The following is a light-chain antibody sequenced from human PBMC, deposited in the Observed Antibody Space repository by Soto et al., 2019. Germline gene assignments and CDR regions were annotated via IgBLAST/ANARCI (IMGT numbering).Light chain of an antibody. V-gene: IGLV2-8*01. J-gene: IGLJ1*01. CDR2: EVS. CDR1: SSDVGGYNY. CDR3: SSYAGSNKSV. Sequence: QPVLTQPPSASGSPGQSVTISCTGTSSDVGGYNYVSWYQQHPGKAPKLMIYEVSKRPSGVPDRFSGSKSGNTASLTVSGLQPEDEADYYCSSYAGSNKSVFGTGTKVTVL.